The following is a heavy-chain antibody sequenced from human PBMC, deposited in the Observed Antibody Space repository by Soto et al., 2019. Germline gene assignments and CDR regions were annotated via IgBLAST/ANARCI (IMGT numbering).Heavy chain of an antibody. CDR3: ARERITMVRGVTETRFDY. CDR2: IYYSGST. J-gene: IGHJ4*02. D-gene: IGHD3-10*01. Sequence: SETLSLTCTVSGGSISSYYWSWIRQPPGKGLEWIGYIYYSGSTNYNPSLKSRVTISVDTSKNQFSLKLSSVTAADTAVYYCARERITMVRGVTETRFDYWGQGTLVTVSS. CDR1: GGSISSYY. V-gene: IGHV4-59*01.